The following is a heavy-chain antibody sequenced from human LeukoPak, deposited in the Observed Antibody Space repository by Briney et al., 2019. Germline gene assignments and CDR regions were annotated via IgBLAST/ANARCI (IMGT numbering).Heavy chain of an antibody. J-gene: IGHJ5*02. CDR2: IYPGDSDT. Sequence: PGESLKISCKGSGYSFTSYWIGWVRQMPGKGLEWMGIIYPGDSDTRYSPSFQGQVTISADKSISTAYLQWSSLKASDTAMYYCARLHYFASSGYYLEARWFDPWGHGTLVTVSS. CDR3: ARLHYFASSGYYLEARWFDP. CDR1: GYSFTSYW. D-gene: IGHD3-22*01. V-gene: IGHV5-51*01.